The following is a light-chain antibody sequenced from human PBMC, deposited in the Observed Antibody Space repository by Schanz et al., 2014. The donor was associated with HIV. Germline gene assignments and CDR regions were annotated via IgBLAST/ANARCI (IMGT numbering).Light chain of an antibody. J-gene: IGKJ2*01. CDR1: QSISSW. V-gene: IGKV1-5*03. Sequence: DIQMTQSPSTLSASVGDRVTITCRASQSISSWLAWYQQKPGKAPKLLIYKASSLESGVPSRFSGSGSGTEFTLTIRSLQPDDFATYYCQQYSNYPHTFGQGTKLDIK. CDR2: KAS. CDR3: QQYSNYPHT.